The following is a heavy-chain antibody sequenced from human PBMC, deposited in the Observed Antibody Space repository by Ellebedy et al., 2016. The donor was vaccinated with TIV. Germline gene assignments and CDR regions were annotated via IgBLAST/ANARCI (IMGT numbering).Heavy chain of an antibody. CDR3: ARSDSSSWYSRYFQH. D-gene: IGHD6-13*01. V-gene: IGHV1-69*13. CDR1: GGTFSSYA. CDR2: IIPIFGTA. Sequence: SVKVSXKASGGTFSSYAISWVRQAPGQGLEWMGGIIPIFGTANYAQKFQGRVTITADESTSTAYMELSSLRSEDTAVYYCARSDSSSWYSRYFQHWGQGTLVTVSS. J-gene: IGHJ1*01.